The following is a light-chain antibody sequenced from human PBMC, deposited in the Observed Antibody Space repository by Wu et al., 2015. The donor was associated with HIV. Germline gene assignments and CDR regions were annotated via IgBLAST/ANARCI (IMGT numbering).Light chain of an antibody. Sequence: SLGTESLFLRQSXIIHFLIVYNKNQESPELLIYSSSYLQSGVPPRFSGSGSGTDFTLTISSLQVEDVATYYCQQSHDIPRTFGQGTKVEI. J-gene: IGKJ1*01. CDR1: XIIHF. CDR2: SSS. CDR3: QQSHDIPRT. V-gene: IGKV1-39*01.